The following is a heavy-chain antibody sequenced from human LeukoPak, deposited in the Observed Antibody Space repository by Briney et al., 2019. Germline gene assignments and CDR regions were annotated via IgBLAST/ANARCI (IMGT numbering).Heavy chain of an antibody. CDR3: ARRSFDY. CDR1: GFTFSSYG. V-gene: IGHV3-33*01. D-gene: IGHD5-24*01. CDR2: IWYDGSNK. J-gene: IGHJ4*02. Sequence: PGGSLRLSCAASGFTFSSYGMRWVRQAPGKGLEWVAVIWYDGSNKYYADSVKGRFTISRDNSKNTLYLQMNSLRTEDTAVYYCARRSFDYWGQGTLVTVSS.